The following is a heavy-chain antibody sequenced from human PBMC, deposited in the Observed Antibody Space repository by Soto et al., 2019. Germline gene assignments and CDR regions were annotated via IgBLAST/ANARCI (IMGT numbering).Heavy chain of an antibody. Sequence: SETLSLTCAVYGGSFSGYYWSWIRQPPGKGLEWIGEINHSGSTNYNPFLKSRVTISVDTSKNQFSLKLSSVTAADTAVYYCARLIGGYSYGYGIRDYWGQGTLVTVSS. CDR1: GGSFSGYY. V-gene: IGHV4-34*01. D-gene: IGHD5-18*01. CDR3: ARLIGGYSYGYGIRDY. CDR2: INHSGST. J-gene: IGHJ4*02.